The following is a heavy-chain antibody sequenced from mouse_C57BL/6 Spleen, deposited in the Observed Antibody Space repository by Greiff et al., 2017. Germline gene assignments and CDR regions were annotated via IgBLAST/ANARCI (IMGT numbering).Heavy chain of an antibody. J-gene: IGHJ2*01. Sequence: VQLQQPGAELVRPGTSVKLSCKASGYTFTSYWMHWVKQRPGQGLEWIGVIDPSDSYTNYNQKFKGKATLTVDTSSSTAYMQLSSLTSEDSAVYYCAREGHSSGYDYWGQGTTLTVSS. V-gene: IGHV1-59*01. CDR3: AREGHSSGYDY. CDR2: IDPSDSYT. CDR1: GYTFTSYW. D-gene: IGHD3-1*01.